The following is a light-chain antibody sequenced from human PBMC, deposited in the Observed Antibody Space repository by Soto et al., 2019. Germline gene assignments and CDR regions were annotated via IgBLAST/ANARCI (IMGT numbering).Light chain of an antibody. CDR1: SSNIGAGYD. CDR2: GNT. Sequence: QAVVTQPPSESGAPGQRVTISCTGSSSNIGAGYDVHWYQQLPGRAPKLLIYGNTNRPSGVPDRFSGSKSGTSASLAITGLQAEDEADYYCLSFDSSLSVVFGGGTKRTVL. J-gene: IGLJ2*01. V-gene: IGLV1-40*01. CDR3: LSFDSSLSVV.